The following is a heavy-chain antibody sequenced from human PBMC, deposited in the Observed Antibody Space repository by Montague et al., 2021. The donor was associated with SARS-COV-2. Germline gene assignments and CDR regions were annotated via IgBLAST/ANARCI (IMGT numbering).Heavy chain of an antibody. CDR2: IYYTGSR. CDR3: ARHARGEGYTSWFDS. Sequence: SETLSLTCTVSGASVSRGSSYWSWIRQPPGKGLEWIGYIYYTGSRNYXXXLKRRLTISVDTSKNQFSLKLSSVTAADTAVYYCARHARGEGYTSWFDSWGQGTLVTVSS. J-gene: IGHJ5*01. CDR1: GASVSRGSSY. D-gene: IGHD5-24*01. V-gene: IGHV4-61*01.